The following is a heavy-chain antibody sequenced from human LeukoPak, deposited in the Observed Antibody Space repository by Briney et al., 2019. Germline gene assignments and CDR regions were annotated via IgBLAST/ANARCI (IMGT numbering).Heavy chain of an antibody. Sequence: GGSLRLSCAASGFTFSSYSMNWVRQAPGKGLEWVSSISSSSSYIYYADSVKGRFTISRDNAKNSLYLQMNSLRAEDTAVYYCARDRNVLRYFDWSTKRSGAFDIWGQGTMVTVSS. CDR1: GFTFSSYS. J-gene: IGHJ3*02. CDR3: ARDRNVLRYFDWSTKRSGAFDI. CDR2: ISSSSSYI. V-gene: IGHV3-21*01. D-gene: IGHD3-9*01.